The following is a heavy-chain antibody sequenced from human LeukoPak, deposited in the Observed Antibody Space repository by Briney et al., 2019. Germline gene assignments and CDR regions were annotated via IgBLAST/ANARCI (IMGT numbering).Heavy chain of an antibody. D-gene: IGHD4-17*01. J-gene: IGHJ3*02. V-gene: IGHV4-59*01. CDR1: GGSISSYY. Sequence: SETLSLTCTVSGGSISSYYWSWIRQPPGKGLEWIGYIYYSGSTNYNPSLKSRVTISVDTSKNQFSLKLSSVTVADTAVYYCARENGDLDAFDIWGQGTMVTVSS. CDR2: IYYSGST. CDR3: ARENGDLDAFDI.